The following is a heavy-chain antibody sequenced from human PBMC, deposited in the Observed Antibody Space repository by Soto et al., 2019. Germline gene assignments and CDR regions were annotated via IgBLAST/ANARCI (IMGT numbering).Heavy chain of an antibody. J-gene: IGHJ4*02. CDR3: ARRRPAANPYYCDY. V-gene: IGHV2-5*01. CDR1: GFSLSASGVG. D-gene: IGHD6-13*01. Sequence: QITLKESGPTLVKPTETLTLTCTFSGFSLSASGVGVGWIRQPPGKALEWLAVVYGNDDKHYSPSLKSRLTITKDTSKHQVVLTMTNLDPLDTATYYCARRRPAANPYYCDYWGQGSLVTVSS. CDR2: VYGNDDK.